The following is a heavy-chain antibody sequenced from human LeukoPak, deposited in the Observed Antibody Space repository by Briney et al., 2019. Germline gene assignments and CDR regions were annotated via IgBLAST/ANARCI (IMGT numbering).Heavy chain of an antibody. CDR3: ARCYYDILTGYGPYYFDY. V-gene: IGHV5-51*01. CDR1: GYSLTSYW. D-gene: IGHD3-9*01. J-gene: IGHJ4*02. Sequence: GESLKIPCKGSGYSLTSYWIGWVRQMPGKGLEWMGIIYPGDSDTRYSPSFQGQVTISADKSISTAYLQWSSLKASDTAMYYCARCYYDILTGYGPYYFDYWGQGTLVTVSS. CDR2: IYPGDSDT.